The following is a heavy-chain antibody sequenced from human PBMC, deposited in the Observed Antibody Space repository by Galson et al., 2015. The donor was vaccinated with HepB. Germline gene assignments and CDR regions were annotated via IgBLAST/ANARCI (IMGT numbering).Heavy chain of an antibody. Sequence: SGGTFSSYAIRWVRQAPGQGLEWMGGIIPIFGTANYAQKFQGRVTITADESTSTAYMELSSLRSEDTAVYYCARASNVLLWFGEPNYFDYWGQGTLVTVSS. V-gene: IGHV1-69*01. J-gene: IGHJ4*02. CDR2: IIPIFGTA. CDR1: GGTFSSYA. D-gene: IGHD3-10*01. CDR3: ARASNVLLWFGEPNYFDY.